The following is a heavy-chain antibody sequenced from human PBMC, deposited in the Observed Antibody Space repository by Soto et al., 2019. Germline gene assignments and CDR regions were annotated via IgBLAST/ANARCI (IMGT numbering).Heavy chain of an antibody. CDR3: ARDQVLELELEGGGMDV. CDR2: IYHSGST. V-gene: IGHV4-4*02. Sequence: QVQLQESGPGLVKPSGTLSLTCAVSGGSISSSNWWSWVRQPPGKGLEWLGEIYHSGSTNYNPSLKSRVTISVDKSKNQFSLKLSSVTAADTAVYYCARDQVLELELEGGGMDVWCQGTTVTVSS. CDR1: GGSISSSNW. J-gene: IGHJ6*02. D-gene: IGHD1-7*01.